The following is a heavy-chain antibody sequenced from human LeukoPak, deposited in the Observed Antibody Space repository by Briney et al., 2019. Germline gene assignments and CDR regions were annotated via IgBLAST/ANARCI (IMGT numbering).Heavy chain of an antibody. Sequence: PSATLSLTCTVSGDPVSSGDFYWSWIRQPPGKGLEWIGFVYYSGRTNYNASLKSRVTMSVDTSKNQFSLMLRSVTAADTAVYYCVRETTTEYYDSSGYYRQTEVFDAWGQGTMVTVSS. J-gene: IGHJ3*01. D-gene: IGHD3-22*01. CDR1: GDPVSSGDFY. CDR3: VRETTTEYYDSSGYYRQTEVFDA. CDR2: VYYSGRT. V-gene: IGHV4-61*08.